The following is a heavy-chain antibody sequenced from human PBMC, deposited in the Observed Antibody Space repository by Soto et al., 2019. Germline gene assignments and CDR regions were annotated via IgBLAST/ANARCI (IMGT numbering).Heavy chain of an antibody. J-gene: IGHJ4*02. CDR2: IIPILGIA. CDR3: ARREMPTVTTLHGD. Sequence: QVQLVQSGAEVKKPGSSVKVSCKASGGTFSSYTISWVRQAPGQGLEWMGRIIPILGIANYAQKFQGRVTLTADKSTRTADMELSSLRSEDTAVYYCARREMPTVTTLHGDWGQGTLVTVSS. D-gene: IGHD4-17*01. CDR1: GGTFSSYT. V-gene: IGHV1-69*02.